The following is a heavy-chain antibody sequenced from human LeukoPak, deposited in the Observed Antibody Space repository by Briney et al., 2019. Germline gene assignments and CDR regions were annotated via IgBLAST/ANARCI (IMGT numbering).Heavy chain of an antibody. Sequence: SETLSLTCTVSGGSISSSSYYWGWIRQPPGKGLEWIGSMYYSGNTYYNPSLKSRVTISVDTSKNQFSLKLSSVTAADTAVYYCARHAAAWFDYWGQGTLVTVSS. CDR1: GGSISSSSYY. J-gene: IGHJ4*02. V-gene: IGHV4-39*01. D-gene: IGHD6-25*01. CDR3: ARHAAAWFDY. CDR2: MYYSGNT.